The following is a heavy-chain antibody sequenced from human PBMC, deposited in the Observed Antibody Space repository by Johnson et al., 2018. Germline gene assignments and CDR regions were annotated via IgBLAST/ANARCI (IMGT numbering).Heavy chain of an antibody. CDR2: ISGSAGST. CDR1: GFTFSSYA. CDR3: AKVSSQVVPPRGWFDP. D-gene: IGHD2-15*01. V-gene: IGHV3-23*04. J-gene: IGHJ5*02. Sequence: VQLVRSGGGVVQPGRSMRLSCAASGFTFSSYAMIWVRQAPGKGLEWVSSISGSAGSTTYADSVKGRFTNSRDNSRNTLCLQMNSLRAEDTAVYYWAKVSSQVVPPRGWFDPWGQGTRVTVSS.